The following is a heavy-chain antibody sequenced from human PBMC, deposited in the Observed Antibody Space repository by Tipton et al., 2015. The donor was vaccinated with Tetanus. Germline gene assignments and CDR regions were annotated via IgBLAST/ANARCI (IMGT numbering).Heavy chain of an antibody. D-gene: IGHD6-6*01. CDR3: ARHVEQLVPYYYYYMDV. Sequence: TLSLTCTVSGGSISSSSYYWGWIRQPPGKGLEWIGSIYYSGSTYYNPSLKSRLTISVDTSENQFSLKLSSVTAADTAVYYCARHVEQLVPYYYYYMDVWGEGTTVTVSS. CDR2: IYYSGST. V-gene: IGHV4-39*01. CDR1: GGSISSSSYY. J-gene: IGHJ6*03.